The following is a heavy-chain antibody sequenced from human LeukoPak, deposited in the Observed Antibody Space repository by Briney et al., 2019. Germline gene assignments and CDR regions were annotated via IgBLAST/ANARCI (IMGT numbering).Heavy chain of an antibody. J-gene: IGHJ4*02. CDR2: INTNNGNP. V-gene: IGHV7-4-1*01. CDR3: ARDGGVATYDY. CDR1: GYTFTNYA. Sequence: ASVKVSCKASGYTFTNYAMNWVRQAPGQGLEWMGWINTNNGNPSYAQGFTGRFVFSLDTSVSTAYLQIGSLKAEETAVYYCARDGGVATYDYWGQGTLVTVSS. D-gene: IGHD3-3*01.